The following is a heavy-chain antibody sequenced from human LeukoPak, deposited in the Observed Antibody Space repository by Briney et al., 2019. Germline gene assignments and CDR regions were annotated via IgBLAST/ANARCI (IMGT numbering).Heavy chain of an antibody. D-gene: IGHD4-11*01. J-gene: IGHJ3*02. CDR3: AKDPTVTTWAFDI. CDR2: IRYDGGNK. V-gene: IGHV3-30*02. CDR1: GFTFSSYG. Sequence: PGGSLRLSCAASGFTFSSYGMHWVRQAPSKGLEWVAFIRYDGGNKYYADSVKGRFTISRDNSRNTLYLQMNSLRAEDTAVYYCAKDPTVTTWAFDIWGQGTMVTVSS.